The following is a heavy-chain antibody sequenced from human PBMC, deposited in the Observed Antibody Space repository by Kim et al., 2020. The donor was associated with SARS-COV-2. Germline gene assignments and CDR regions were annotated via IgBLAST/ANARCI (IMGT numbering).Heavy chain of an antibody. Sequence: GGSLRLSCAASGFTFSSYGMHWVRQAPGKGLEWVAVISYDGSNKYYADSVKGRFTISRDNSKNTLYLQMNSLRAEDTAVYYCAKGERREWLLRLDYFQHWGQGTLVTVSS. J-gene: IGHJ1*01. CDR1: GFTFSSYG. V-gene: IGHV3-30*18. D-gene: IGHD3-3*01. CDR3: AKGERREWLLRLDYFQH. CDR2: ISYDGSNK.